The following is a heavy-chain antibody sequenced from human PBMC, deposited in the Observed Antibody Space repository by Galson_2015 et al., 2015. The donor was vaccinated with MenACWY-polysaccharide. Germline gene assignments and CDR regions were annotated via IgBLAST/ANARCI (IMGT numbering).Heavy chain of an antibody. D-gene: IGHD3-16*01. V-gene: IGHV5-51*01. J-gene: IGHJ4*02. Sequence: KVSCKASGYTFTSYGIGWVRQMPGKGLEWMGIIYPGDSDIRYSPSFQGQVTISADKSISTAYLQWSSLRASDTAMYYCARGEFPQMTFYWGQGTLVTVSS. CDR2: IYPGDSDI. CDR1: GYTFTSYG. CDR3: ARGEFPQMTFY.